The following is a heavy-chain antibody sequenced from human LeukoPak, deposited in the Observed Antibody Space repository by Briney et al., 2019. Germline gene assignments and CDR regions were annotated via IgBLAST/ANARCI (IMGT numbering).Heavy chain of an antibody. Sequence: GGSLRLSCAASGFTFSSYAMSWVRQAPGKGLEWVSAISGSGGTTYYADSVKGRFTISRDNAKNSLYLQMNSLRAEDTAVYYCASRYCSGGSCYSYYFDYWGQGTLVTVSS. J-gene: IGHJ4*02. CDR1: GFTFSSYA. CDR2: ISGSGGTT. CDR3: ASRYCSGGSCYSYYFDY. V-gene: IGHV3-23*01. D-gene: IGHD2-15*01.